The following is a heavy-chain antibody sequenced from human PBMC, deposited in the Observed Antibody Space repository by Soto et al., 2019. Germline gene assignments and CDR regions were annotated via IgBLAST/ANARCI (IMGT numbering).Heavy chain of an antibody. CDR1: GFTFSDYY. D-gene: IGHD6-13*01. V-gene: IGHV3-11*06. CDR3: VRLRASSWYLGGYLDS. Sequence: QVQLVESGGGLVKPGGSLRLSCAASGFTFSDYYMTWVRQAPGKGLEWVSYIVIGSDYTNYADSVRGRLTSPRDNAKNSLYREMNSLRVEDTAVYYCVRLRASSWYLGGYLDSGGQGTLVTVSS. J-gene: IGHJ4*02. CDR2: IVIGSDYT.